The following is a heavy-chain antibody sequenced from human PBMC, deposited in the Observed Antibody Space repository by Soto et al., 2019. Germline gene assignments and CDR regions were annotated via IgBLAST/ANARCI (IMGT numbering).Heavy chain of an antibody. Sequence: ASVKVSCKASGYTFTSYDINWVRQATGQGLEWMGWMNPNSGNTGYAQKFQGRVTMTRNTSISTAYMELSSLRSEDTAVYYCARGIIAAAGTGGDYYYYMDFCGKATSVTVSS. CDR2: MNPNSGNT. V-gene: IGHV1-8*01. CDR3: ARGIIAAAGTGGDYYYYMDF. J-gene: IGHJ6*03. D-gene: IGHD6-13*01. CDR1: GYTFTSYD.